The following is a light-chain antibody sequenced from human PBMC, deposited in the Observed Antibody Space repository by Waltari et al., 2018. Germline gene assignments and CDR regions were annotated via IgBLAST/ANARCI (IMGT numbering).Light chain of an antibody. V-gene: IGLV2-14*01. J-gene: IGLJ3*02. Sequence: QSALTQSASVSGSPGQSITISCTGTSSDIGGYNYVSWYQQHPGKAPKLMTHDVSKRPWGVSNRFSGSKSGNTASLTISGLQAEDEADYYCSSYTSTNTWVFGGGTKLTVL. CDR2: DVS. CDR1: SSDIGGYNY. CDR3: SSYTSTNTWV.